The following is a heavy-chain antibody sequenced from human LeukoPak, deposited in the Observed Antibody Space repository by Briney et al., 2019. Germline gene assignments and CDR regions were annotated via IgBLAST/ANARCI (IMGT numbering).Heavy chain of an antibody. CDR1: GYTFTSYD. CDR3: ARDPDYGDYVRGAFDI. CDR2: MNPNSGNT. V-gene: IGHV1-8*01. Sequence: GASVKVSCKASGYTFTSYDVNWVRQATGQGLEWMGWMNPNSGNTGLAQKFQGRVTLTRDTSLSTAYMELSNLRSDDTAVYYCARDPDYGDYVRGAFDIWGQGTMVTVSS. D-gene: IGHD4-17*01. J-gene: IGHJ3*02.